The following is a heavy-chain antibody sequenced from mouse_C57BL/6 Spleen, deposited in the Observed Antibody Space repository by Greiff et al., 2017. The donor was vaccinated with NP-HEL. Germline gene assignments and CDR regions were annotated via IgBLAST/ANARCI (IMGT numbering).Heavy chain of an antibody. CDR1: GYAFSSSW. D-gene: IGHD2-3*01. CDR2: IYPGDGDT. V-gene: IGHV1-82*01. Sequence: LQESGPELVKPGASVKISCKASGYAFSSSWMNWVKQRPGKGLEWIGRIYPGDGDTNYNGKFKGKATLTADKSSSTAYRQLSSLTSEDSAVYFCAREGDGYYDYWGQGTTLTVSS. J-gene: IGHJ2*01. CDR3: AREGDGYYDY.